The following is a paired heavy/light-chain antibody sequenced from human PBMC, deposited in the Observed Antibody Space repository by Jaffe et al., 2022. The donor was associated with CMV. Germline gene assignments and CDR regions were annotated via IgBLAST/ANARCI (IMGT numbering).Light chain of an antibody. CDR2: GAS. V-gene: IGKV4-1*01. CDR3: QQYYIPPRT. CDR1: QSVLYSPNNLNY. J-gene: IGKJ1*01. Sequence: DIVVTQSPDSLAVSLGERATINCKSSQSVLYSPNNLNYIAWYQQKSGQPPKLLIYGASTRESGAPDRFSGSGSGTDFTLTISSLQAEDVAVYYCQQYYIPPRTFGQGTKVEIK.
Heavy chain of an antibody. Sequence: EVQLVQSGAEVKKPGESLKISCKGSTYSFTNTWIGWVRQLPGKGLEWMGIINPGDSDTRYSPSFRGQVTLSVDKSINTAYLQWSSLKASDTAIYYCARQPRQGEFDYWGQGTLVTVSS. CDR1: TYSFTNTW. CDR3: ARQPRQGEFDY. J-gene: IGHJ4*02. V-gene: IGHV5-51*01. CDR2: INPGDSDT. D-gene: IGHD3-16*01.